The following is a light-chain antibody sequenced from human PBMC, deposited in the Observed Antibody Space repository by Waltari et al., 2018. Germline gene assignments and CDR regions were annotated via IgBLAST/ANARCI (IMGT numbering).Light chain of an antibody. V-gene: IGLV2-23*02. J-gene: IGLJ1*01. CDR3: CSDAGSGTYV. Sequence: HSALTQPASVSGSPGQSITISCTGTSSDIGKYNSVSWYQPLPGKVPKVMISEVTKPPSGVSNRFSGSKSGNTASLTISGLQADDEAEYYCCSDAGSGTYVFGTGTKLTVL. CDR1: SSDIGKYNS. CDR2: EVT.